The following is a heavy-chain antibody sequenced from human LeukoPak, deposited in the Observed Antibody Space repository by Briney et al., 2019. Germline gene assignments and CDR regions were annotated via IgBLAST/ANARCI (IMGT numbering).Heavy chain of an antibody. CDR1: GYTFTSYG. CDR3: AREEDNSSSVGY. D-gene: IGHD6-6*01. Sequence: ASVKVSCKASGYTFTSYGISWVRQAPGQGLEWMGWISAYNGNTNYAQKLQGRVTMTRDTSITTAYMELSRLRSDDTAVYYCAREEDNSSSVGYWGQGTLVTVSS. CDR2: ISAYNGNT. J-gene: IGHJ4*02. V-gene: IGHV1-18*01.